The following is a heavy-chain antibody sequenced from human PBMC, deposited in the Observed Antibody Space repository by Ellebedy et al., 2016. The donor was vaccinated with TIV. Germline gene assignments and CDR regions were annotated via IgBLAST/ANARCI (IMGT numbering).Heavy chain of an antibody. J-gene: IGHJ4*02. CDR3: ARYDYVWGSFRPFDY. V-gene: IGHV1-3*04. CDR1: GHSFTTYG. Sequence: ASVKVSXXASGHSFTTYGIHWVRQAPGQRLEWMGWINTGNGNTKYSQKLQGRVTITRDTSATTAYMELSGLMSEDTAVYYCARYDYVWGSFRPFDYWGQGTLVIVSS. D-gene: IGHD3-16*02. CDR2: INTGNGNT.